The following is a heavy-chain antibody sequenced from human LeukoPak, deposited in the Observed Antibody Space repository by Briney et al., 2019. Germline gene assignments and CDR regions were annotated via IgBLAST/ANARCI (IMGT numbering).Heavy chain of an antibody. Sequence: PGGSLRLSCAASGFTVSSNYMSWVRQAPGKGLEWVSLIYSGGSTYYADSVKGRFIISRDNSKNTLYLQMNSLRAEDTAVYYCARMVGFYYYYMDVWGKGTTVTISS. D-gene: IGHD3-10*02. V-gene: IGHV3-53*01. CDR2: IYSGGST. CDR3: ARMVGFYYYYMDV. J-gene: IGHJ6*03. CDR1: GFTVSSNY.